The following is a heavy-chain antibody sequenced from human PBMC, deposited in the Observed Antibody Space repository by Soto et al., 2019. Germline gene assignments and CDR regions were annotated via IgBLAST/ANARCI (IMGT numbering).Heavy chain of an antibody. CDR2: IRSDGAT. V-gene: IGHV3-15*01. CDR3: TTEGIADERWYYMGMHX. J-gene: IGHJ6*02. D-gene: IGHD6-13*01. Sequence: GGSLRLSFAASGLTFINAWMTWVRQAPGKGLEWIFRIRSDGATDYAAPVKGRFIISRDNSKKTVYLHMNSLQTDDTALYYCTTEGIADERWYYMGMHXWGQATTLTVS. CDR1: GLTFINAW.